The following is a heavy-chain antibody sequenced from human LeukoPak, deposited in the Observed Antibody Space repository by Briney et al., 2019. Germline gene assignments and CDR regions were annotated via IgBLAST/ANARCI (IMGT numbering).Heavy chain of an antibody. CDR3: ARDLLLGYYDSSGYNY. Sequence: ASVKVSCKASGYTFTSYGISWVRQAPGQGLEWMGWISAYNGNTNYAQKLQGRVTMTTDTSTSTAYMELRSLRSDDTAVYYCARDLLLGYYDSSGYNYWGQGTLVTVSS. D-gene: IGHD3-22*01. V-gene: IGHV1-18*01. CDR1: GYTFTSYG. J-gene: IGHJ4*02. CDR2: ISAYNGNT.